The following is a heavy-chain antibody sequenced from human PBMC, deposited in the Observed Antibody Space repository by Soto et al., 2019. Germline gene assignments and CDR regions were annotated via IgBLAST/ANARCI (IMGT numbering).Heavy chain of an antibody. J-gene: IGHJ4*02. CDR1: GFTISTTC. Sequence: GGSLRLSCAASGFTISTTCMSWVRQAPGKGLEYVSVIYSSDRTYYADSVKDRFNIFRDISKNTLYLQMSSLRVEDTAVYYCMLGSGWKDFDYWGQGTLVTVSS. CDR3: MLGSGWKDFDY. V-gene: IGHV3-66*01. CDR2: IYSSDRT. D-gene: IGHD3-22*01.